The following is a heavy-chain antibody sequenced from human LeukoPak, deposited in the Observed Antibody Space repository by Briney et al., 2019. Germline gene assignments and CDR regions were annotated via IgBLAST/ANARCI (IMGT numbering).Heavy chain of an antibody. CDR1: GYTFTSYY. D-gene: IGHD4-17*01. J-gene: IGHJ4*02. V-gene: IGHV1-46*01. CDR3: ARRGTVTPFDY. CDR2: INPSGGST. Sequence: ASVTVSCMASGYTFTSYYMHWVRQAPGQGLEWMGIINPSGGSTSYAQKFQGRVTMTRDTSTSTVYMELSSLRSEDTAVYYCARRGTVTPFDYWGQGTLVTVSS.